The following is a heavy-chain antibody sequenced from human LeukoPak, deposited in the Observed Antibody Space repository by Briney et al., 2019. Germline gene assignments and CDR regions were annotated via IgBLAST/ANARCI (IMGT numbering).Heavy chain of an antibody. CDR2: IRRKAYGGTT. CDR1: GFTFGDYA. D-gene: IGHD3-10*01. J-gene: IGHJ4*02. V-gene: IGHV3-49*04. Sequence: PWGSLRLSCTASGFTFGDYAMTWVRQAPGKGLEWVGFIRRKAYGGTTEYAASVKGRFTISRDDSKSIAYLQMNSLKTEDTAVYYCTRSGGVRGVNSGYWGQGTLVTVSS. CDR3: TRSGGVRGVNSGY.